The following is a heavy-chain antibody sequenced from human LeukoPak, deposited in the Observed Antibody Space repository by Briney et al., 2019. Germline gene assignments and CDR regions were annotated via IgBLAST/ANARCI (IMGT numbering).Heavy chain of an antibody. CDR3: ASSWIQLWFGDY. Sequence: PGGSLRLSCAASGFTFSSYAMSWVRQAPGEGLEWVSAISGSGGSTYYADSVKGRFTISRDNSKNTLYLQMNSLRAEDTAVYYCASSWIQLWFGDYWGQGTLVTVSS. D-gene: IGHD5-18*01. CDR2: ISGSGGST. V-gene: IGHV3-23*01. CDR1: GFTFSSYA. J-gene: IGHJ4*02.